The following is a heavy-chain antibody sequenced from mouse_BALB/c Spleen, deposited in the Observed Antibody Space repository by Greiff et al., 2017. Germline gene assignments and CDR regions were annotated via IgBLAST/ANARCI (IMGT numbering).Heavy chain of an antibody. CDR1: GFTFSSFG. CDR2: ISSGGSTI. J-gene: IGHJ2*01. Sequence: DVMLVESGGALVQPGGSGKLSCAASGFTFSSFGMPWVRQAPEKGLEWVAYISSGGSTIYYADTVKGRFTISRDNPKNTLFLQMTSLRSEDTAMYYCARKRFRLPLFDYWGQGTTLTVSS. V-gene: IGHV5-17*02. CDR3: ARKRFRLPLFDY. D-gene: IGHD3-2*02.